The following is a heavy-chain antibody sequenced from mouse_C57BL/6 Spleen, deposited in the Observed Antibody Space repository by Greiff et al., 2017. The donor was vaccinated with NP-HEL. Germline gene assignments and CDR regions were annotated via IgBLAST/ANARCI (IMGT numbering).Heavy chain of an antibody. CDR1: GFSLTSYA. CDR2: IWTGGGT. D-gene: IGHD1-1*01. Sequence: QVQLKQSGPGLVAPSQSLSITCTVSGFSLTSYAISWVRQPPGKGLEWLGVIWTGGGTNYNSALKSRLSISKDNSKSQVFLKMNSLQTDDTARYYCARQDGSSPYYAMDYWGQGTSVTVSS. CDR3: ARQDGSSPYYAMDY. V-gene: IGHV2-9-1*01. J-gene: IGHJ4*01.